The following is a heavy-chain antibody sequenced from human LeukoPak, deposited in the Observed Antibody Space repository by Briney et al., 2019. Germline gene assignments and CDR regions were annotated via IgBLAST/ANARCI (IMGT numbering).Heavy chain of an antibody. J-gene: IGHJ4*02. Sequence: AAVTVSCKASGYSFTSYGISWVRQAPGQGLEWMGWVSNYKGHTKYAQKFQDRVSMTTDISTNTAYMELRSLRSDDTAVYYCARDGDYEDWWGQGTLVTVSS. D-gene: IGHD4-17*01. V-gene: IGHV1-18*01. CDR3: ARDGDYEDW. CDR1: GYSFTSYG. CDR2: VSNYKGHT.